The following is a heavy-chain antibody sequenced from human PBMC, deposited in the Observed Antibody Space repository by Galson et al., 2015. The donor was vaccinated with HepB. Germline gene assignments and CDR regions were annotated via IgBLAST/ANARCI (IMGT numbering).Heavy chain of an antibody. D-gene: IGHD3-22*01. CDR2: IYGGGST. V-gene: IGHV3-66*02. CDR1: GFTVSSNY. CDR3: ARGTPYYFDSSGYCPLYYLDY. Sequence: SLRLSCAASGFTVSSNYMSWVRQAPGKGLEWVSVIYGGGSTYYADSVKGRFTISRDNSKNTLYLQMNSLRAEDTAVYYCARGTPYYFDSSGYCPLYYLDYWGQGTLVTVSS. J-gene: IGHJ4*02.